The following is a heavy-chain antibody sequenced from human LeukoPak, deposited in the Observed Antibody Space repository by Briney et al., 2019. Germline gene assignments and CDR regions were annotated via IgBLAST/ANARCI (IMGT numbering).Heavy chain of an antibody. V-gene: IGHV3-9*01. CDR2: ISWNSGSI. CDR1: GFTFDDYA. Sequence: GRSLRLSCAAPGFTFDDYAMHWVRQAPGKGLEWVSGISWNSGSIGYADSVKGRFTISRDNAKNSLYLQMNSLRAEDTALYYCAKDMRDYYDSSGPFDYWGQGTLVTVSS. J-gene: IGHJ4*02. D-gene: IGHD3-22*01. CDR3: AKDMRDYYDSSGPFDY.